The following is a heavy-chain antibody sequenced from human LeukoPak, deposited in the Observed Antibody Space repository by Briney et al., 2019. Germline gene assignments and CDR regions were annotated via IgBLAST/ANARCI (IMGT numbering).Heavy chain of an antibody. Sequence: GESLKISCKGSGYSFSKYWIAWVRQMPGKGLEWMGIIYPGDSDTTYSPSLQGQVTISADTSINTAYLQWSSLRASDTAMYYCATSESQTRFDYWGQGTPVTVSS. J-gene: IGHJ4*02. CDR1: GYSFSKYW. CDR3: ATSESQTRFDY. D-gene: IGHD1/OR15-1a*01. V-gene: IGHV5-51*01. CDR2: IYPGDSDT.